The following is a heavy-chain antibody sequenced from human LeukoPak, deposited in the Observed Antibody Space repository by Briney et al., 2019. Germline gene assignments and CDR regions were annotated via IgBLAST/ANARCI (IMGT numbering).Heavy chain of an antibody. J-gene: IGHJ4*02. CDR1: GFTFSSYA. D-gene: IGHD3-10*01. CDR3: AKDRQNYFGSGYYFDY. V-gene: IGHV3-23*01. Sequence: GGSLRLSCAASGFTFSSYAMSWVRQAPGKGLEWVSAISGSGGSTYYADSVKGRFTIFRDDSKNTLYLQMNSLRAEDTAVYYCAKDRQNYFGSGYYFDYWGQGTLVTVSS. CDR2: ISGSGGST.